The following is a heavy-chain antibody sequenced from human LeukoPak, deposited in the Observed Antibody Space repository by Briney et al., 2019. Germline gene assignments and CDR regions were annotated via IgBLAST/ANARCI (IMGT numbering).Heavy chain of an antibody. CDR2: ISGSGGST. CDR3: AKDRGAAAACFDY. V-gene: IGHV3-23*01. CDR1: GFPFSSHA. Sequence: GGSLRLSCAASGFPFSSHAMSWVRQAPGKGLEWVSAISGSGGSTYYADSVKGRFTISRDNSKNTLYLQMNSLRAEDTAVYYCAKDRGAAAACFDYWGQGTLVTVSS. D-gene: IGHD6-13*01. J-gene: IGHJ4*02.